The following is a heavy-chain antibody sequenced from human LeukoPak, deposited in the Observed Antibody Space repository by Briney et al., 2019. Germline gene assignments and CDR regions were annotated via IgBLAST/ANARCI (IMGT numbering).Heavy chain of an antibody. CDR3: ARERPAATNWFDP. V-gene: IGHV1-18*01. J-gene: IGHJ5*02. Sequence: GASVKVSCKASGYTFTSYGISWVRQAPGQGLEWMGWISAYNGNTNYAQKLQGRVTMSTDTSTSTAYMGLRSLRSDDTAVYYCARERPAATNWFDPWGQGTLVTVSS. CDR2: ISAYNGNT. D-gene: IGHD2-2*01. CDR1: GYTFTSYG.